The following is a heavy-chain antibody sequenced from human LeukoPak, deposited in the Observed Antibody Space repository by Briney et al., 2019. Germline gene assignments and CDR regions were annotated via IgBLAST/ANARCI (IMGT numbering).Heavy chain of an antibody. CDR2: ISSDGKKI. V-gene: IGHV3-30*04. CDR3: ARTMALNRGWYQEPFDY. CDR1: GIAFNGYA. D-gene: IGHD6-19*01. J-gene: IGHJ4*02. Sequence: GGSLRLSCATSGIAFNGYAFHWVRRTPGKGLEWVAVISSDGKKIFYADSVKGRFIITRDNCKNTIDLQMSRLQTDDTFMYYCARTMALNRGWYQEPFDYWGQGTLVTVSS.